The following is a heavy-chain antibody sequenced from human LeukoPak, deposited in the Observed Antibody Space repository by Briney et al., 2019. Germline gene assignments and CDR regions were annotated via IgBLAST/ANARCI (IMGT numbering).Heavy chain of an antibody. D-gene: IGHD7-27*01. CDR2: IYSGGST. V-gene: IGHV3-53*03. CDR1: GFIVRNYY. CDR3: VRDGSSWGNFDY. Sequence: GGSLRLSCAASGFIVRNYYLSWVRQAPGKGLEWVSVIYSGGSTYYADSVKGRFTISRDNAKNSLYLQVNSLRTEDTAVYYCVRDGSSWGNFDYWGQGTLVSVSS. J-gene: IGHJ4*02.